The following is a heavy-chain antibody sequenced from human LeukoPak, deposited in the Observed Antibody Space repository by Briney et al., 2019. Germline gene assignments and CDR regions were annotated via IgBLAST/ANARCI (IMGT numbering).Heavy chain of an antibody. CDR3: AKVRDTSGWYHFDN. V-gene: IGHV3-23*01. CDR2: ISYSGGNT. CDR1: GFTFSNYV. Sequence: GGSLRLSCAASGFTFSNYVMSWVRQAPGKGLEWVSGISYSGGNTHYADSVKGRFTVSRDNSRNTLHLEMNSLRAEDTAVYYCAKVRDTSGWYHFDNWGQGTLVTVSS. J-gene: IGHJ4*02. D-gene: IGHD6-19*01.